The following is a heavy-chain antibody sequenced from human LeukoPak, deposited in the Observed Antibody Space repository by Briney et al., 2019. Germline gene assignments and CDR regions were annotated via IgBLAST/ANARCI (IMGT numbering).Heavy chain of an antibody. J-gene: IGHJ3*02. CDR2: IYYSGST. CDR3: ARESYYDSSGNDAFDI. D-gene: IGHD3-22*01. Sequence: SQTLSLTCTVSGGSISSGSYYWSWIRQPPGKGLEWIGYIYYSGSTNYNPSLKSRVTISVDTSKNQFSLKLSSVTAADTAVYYCARESYYDSSGNDAFDIWGQGTMVTVSS. CDR1: GGSISSGSYY. V-gene: IGHV4-61*01.